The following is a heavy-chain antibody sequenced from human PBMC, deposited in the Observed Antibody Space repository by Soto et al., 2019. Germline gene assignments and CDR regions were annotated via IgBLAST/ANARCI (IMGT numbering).Heavy chain of an antibody. CDR1: GGSISSSSYY. Sequence: QLQLQESGPGLVKPSETLSLTCTVSGGSISSSSYYWGWIRQPPGKGLEWIGSIYYSGSTSYNPPLKSRAPLSVATSKHQFSLKLSAVTAAATAVYYCARHSYSAPGLGYWGQGTLVTVSS. J-gene: IGHJ4*02. D-gene: IGHD1-26*01. CDR2: IYYSGST. V-gene: IGHV4-39*01. CDR3: ARHSYSAPGLGY.